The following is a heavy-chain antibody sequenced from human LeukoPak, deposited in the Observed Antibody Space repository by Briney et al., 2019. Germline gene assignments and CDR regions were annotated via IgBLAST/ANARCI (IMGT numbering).Heavy chain of an antibody. J-gene: IGHJ4*02. V-gene: IGHV3-9*01. CDR2: ISWNSGSI. D-gene: IGHD3-22*01. Sequence: PGGSLRLSCAASGFTFDDYAMHWVRQAPGKGLEWVSGISWNSGSIGYADSVKGRFTISRDNSKNTLFLQMNSLRAEDTAVYYCAKDQSITMIVVVSFDYWGQGTLVTVSS. CDR1: GFTFDDYA. CDR3: AKDQSITMIVVVSFDY.